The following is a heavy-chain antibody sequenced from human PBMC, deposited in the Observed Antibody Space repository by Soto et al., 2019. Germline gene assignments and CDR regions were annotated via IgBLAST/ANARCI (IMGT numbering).Heavy chain of an antibody. CDR3: TRPFDSSGYHRGY. CDR1: GFTFSGSA. J-gene: IGHJ4*02. D-gene: IGHD3-22*01. V-gene: IGHV3-73*01. CDR2: IRSKANSYAT. Sequence: GGSLRLSCAASGFTFSGSAMHWVRQASGKGLEWVGRIRSKANSYATAYAASVKGRFTISRDDSKNTAYLQMNSLKTEDTAVYYCTRPFDSSGYHRGYWGQGTLVTVSS.